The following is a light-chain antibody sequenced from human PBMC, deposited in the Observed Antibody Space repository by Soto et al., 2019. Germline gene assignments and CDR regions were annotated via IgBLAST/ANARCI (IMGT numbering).Light chain of an antibody. J-gene: IGLJ2*01. CDR1: SSDVGGYNY. CDR3: SSYTTSSTLVV. Sequence: QSVLTQPASVSGSPGQSITISCTGTSSDVGGYNYVSWYQQRPGKAPKLMIYDVSNRPSGVSNRFSGPKSGNTASLTISGLQAEYEADYYCSSYTTSSTLVVFGGGT. V-gene: IGLV2-14*01. CDR2: DVS.